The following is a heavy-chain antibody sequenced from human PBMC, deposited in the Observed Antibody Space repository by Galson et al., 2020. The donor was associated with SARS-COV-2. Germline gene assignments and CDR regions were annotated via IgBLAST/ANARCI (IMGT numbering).Heavy chain of an antibody. D-gene: IGHD2-15*01. CDR2: ISAGSSYI. CDR3: ARVGGMATTPANYYYYGLDV. V-gene: IGHV3-21*01. Sequence: GGSLRLSCAASGFPFSSYSMNWVRQAPGKGLEWVSSISAGSSYIYYADSVKGRFTISRDNAKNSLYLQMNSLRADDPAVYYCARVGGMATTPANYYYYGLDVWGPGTTVTVSS. CDR1: GFPFSSYS. J-gene: IGHJ6*02.